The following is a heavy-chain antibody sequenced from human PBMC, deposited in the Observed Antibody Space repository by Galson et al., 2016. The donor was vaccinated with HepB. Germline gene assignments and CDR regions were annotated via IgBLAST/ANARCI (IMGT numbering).Heavy chain of an antibody. CDR1: RGSIINYY. D-gene: IGHD4-17*01. J-gene: IGHJ4*02. CDR3: ARERYGDYVLGY. CDR2: IYYGGST. V-gene: IGHV4-59*12. Sequence: SETLSLTCNVSRGSIINYYWSWIRQPPGKGLEWIGYIYYGGSTNYNPSLKSRVSISADTSKNQFSLKLSSVTAADTAVYYCARERYGDYVLGYWGQGTLVTVSS.